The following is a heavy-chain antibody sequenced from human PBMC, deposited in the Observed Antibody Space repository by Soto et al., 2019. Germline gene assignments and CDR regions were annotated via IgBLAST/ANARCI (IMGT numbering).Heavy chain of an antibody. CDR2: IHPGDFDT. D-gene: IGHD5-18*01. Sequence: PGESLKISCTGSGYNFNTFWIGWVRQLPGKGLEWMGIIHPGDFDTRYSQSFEGHLTMSVDKSINTAYLQWSTLETSDKAMYCCTRPPCYSYGDHGLFDYWCQGIPVTDSS. CDR3: TRPPCYSYGDHGLFDY. CDR1: GYNFNTFW. J-gene: IGHJ4*02. V-gene: IGHV5-51*01.